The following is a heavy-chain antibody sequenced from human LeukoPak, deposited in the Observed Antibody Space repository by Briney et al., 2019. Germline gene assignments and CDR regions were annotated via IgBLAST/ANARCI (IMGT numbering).Heavy chain of an antibody. V-gene: IGHV3-7*01. Sequence: GGSLRLSCAASELAFSTYWMSWVRQAPGKGLEWVANIKQDGREKYYVDSVKGRFTISRYNAKNSLYLQMNSLRAEDTAVYYCARGRGLDYWGQGTLVTVSS. J-gene: IGHJ4*02. CDR1: ELAFSTYW. CDR3: ARGRGLDY. CDR2: IKQDGREK.